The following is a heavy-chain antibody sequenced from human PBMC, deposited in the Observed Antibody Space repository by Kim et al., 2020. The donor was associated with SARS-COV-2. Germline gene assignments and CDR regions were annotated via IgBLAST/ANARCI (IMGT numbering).Heavy chain of an antibody. J-gene: IGHJ4*02. V-gene: IGHV4-34*01. D-gene: IGHD6-19*01. CDR3: ARAGYSSGWYSGY. Sequence: YNPALKSRVTISVDTAKTQFSLKLSSVTAADTAVYYCARAGYSSGWYSGYWGQGTLVTVSS.